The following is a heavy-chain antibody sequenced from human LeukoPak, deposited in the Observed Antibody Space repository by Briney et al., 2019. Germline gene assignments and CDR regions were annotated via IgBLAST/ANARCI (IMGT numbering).Heavy chain of an antibody. D-gene: IGHD3-16*02. CDR2: FNHSGST. CDR3: ARLTYYDYVWGSYRQKYFDY. J-gene: IGHJ4*02. Sequence: SETLSLTCAVYGGSFSGYYWSWIRQPPGKGLEWIGEFNHSGSTNYNPSLKSRVTISVDTSKNQFSLKLSSVTAADTAVYYCARLTYYDYVWGSYRQKYFDYWGQGTLVTVSS. CDR1: GGSFSGYY. V-gene: IGHV4-34*01.